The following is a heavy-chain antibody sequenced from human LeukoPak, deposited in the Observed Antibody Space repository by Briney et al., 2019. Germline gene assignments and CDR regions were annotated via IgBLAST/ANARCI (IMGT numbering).Heavy chain of an antibody. Sequence: SETLSLTCTVSGGSISSYYWSWIRQPPGKGLEWIGYIYYSGSTNYNPSLKSRVTISVDTSKNQFSLKLSSVTAADTAVYYCARVHTTVTTYYFDYWGQGTLVTVSS. CDR2: IYYSGST. V-gene: IGHV4-59*01. CDR1: GGSISSYY. D-gene: IGHD4-17*01. CDR3: ARVHTTVTTYYFDY. J-gene: IGHJ4*02.